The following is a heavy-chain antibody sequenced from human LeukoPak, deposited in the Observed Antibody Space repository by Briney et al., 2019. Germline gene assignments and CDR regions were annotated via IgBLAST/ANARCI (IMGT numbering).Heavy chain of an antibody. CDR2: ISPSSTRI. V-gene: IGHV3-48*03. CDR1: GFTFSSYD. Sequence: GGSLRLSCAASGFTFSSYDMNWVRQAPGKGLEWVSYISPSSTRIDYAASVRGRFTISRDNAKRSLYLQMSSLRAADTAVYYCAKGRIAVARYYGMDVWGQGTTVTVFS. J-gene: IGHJ6*02. D-gene: IGHD6-19*01. CDR3: AKGRIAVARYYGMDV.